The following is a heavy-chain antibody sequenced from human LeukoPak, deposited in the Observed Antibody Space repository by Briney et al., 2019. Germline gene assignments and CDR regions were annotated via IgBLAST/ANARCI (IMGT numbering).Heavy chain of an antibody. CDR1: GFTFDDYA. Sequence: PGGSLRLSCAASGFTFDDYAMHWVRQAPGKGLEWVSGISWNSGSIGYADSVKGRFTISRDNAKNSLYLQMNSLRAEDMALYYCAKDMGREYYYGSGTIFDYWGQGTLVTVSS. V-gene: IGHV3-9*03. D-gene: IGHD3-10*01. J-gene: IGHJ4*02. CDR2: ISWNSGSI. CDR3: AKDMGREYYYGSGTIFDY.